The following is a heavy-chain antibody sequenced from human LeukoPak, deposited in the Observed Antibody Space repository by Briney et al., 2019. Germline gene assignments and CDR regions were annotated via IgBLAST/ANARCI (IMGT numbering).Heavy chain of an antibody. Sequence: GGSLRLSCAASGFIFSSYGMHWVRQAPDKGLEWVAFTRYDGSRKYYADSVKGRFTISRDNSKNTLYLQMNSLRAEDTAVYYCARRAGAYLHPYDYWGQGTLVTVSS. CDR2: TRYDGSRK. CDR1: GFIFSSYG. D-gene: IGHD4/OR15-4a*01. CDR3: ARRAGAYLHPYDY. J-gene: IGHJ4*02. V-gene: IGHV3-30*02.